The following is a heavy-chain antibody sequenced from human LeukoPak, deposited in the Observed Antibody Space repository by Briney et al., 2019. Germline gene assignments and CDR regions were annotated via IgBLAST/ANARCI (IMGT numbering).Heavy chain of an antibody. J-gene: IGHJ4*02. Sequence: GGSLRLSCAASGFTFSDYYMSWIRQAPGKGLEWISYISSSGTTIYYADSVKGRFTISRDNAKNSLYLQMNSLRAEDTAVYYCARDHNGAIRFLEWPLDYWGQGTLVTVSS. D-gene: IGHD3-3*01. CDR3: ARDHNGAIRFLEWPLDY. CDR2: ISSSGTTI. V-gene: IGHV3-11*01. CDR1: GFTFSDYY.